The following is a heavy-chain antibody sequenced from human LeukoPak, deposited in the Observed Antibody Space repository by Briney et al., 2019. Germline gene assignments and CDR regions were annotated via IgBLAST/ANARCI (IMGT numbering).Heavy chain of an antibody. D-gene: IGHD2-15*01. Sequence: PGGSLRLSCAASGFRFRNYGMHWVRQAPGKGLEWVAAISLDGSRKYYADSVKGRFTISRDNTKNSLFVQINSLRAEDTAVYFCAKVSCGGNCYHAFDIWGQGTMVTVSS. CDR3: AKVSCGGNCYHAFDI. V-gene: IGHV3-30*18. J-gene: IGHJ3*02. CDR2: ISLDGSRK. CDR1: GFRFRNYG.